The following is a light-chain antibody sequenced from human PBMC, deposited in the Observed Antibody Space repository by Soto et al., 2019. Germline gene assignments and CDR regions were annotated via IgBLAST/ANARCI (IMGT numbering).Light chain of an antibody. V-gene: IGKV3-11*01. Sequence: VLTQSPATLSLSPGERATLSCRASQSVSSYLAWYQQKPGPAPSLLIYDASNRATGIPARFSGSGSGTEFTLTISSLEPEDFAVYYCQQRSNWWTFGQGTKVDIK. CDR3: QQRSNWWT. CDR2: DAS. CDR1: QSVSSY. J-gene: IGKJ1*01.